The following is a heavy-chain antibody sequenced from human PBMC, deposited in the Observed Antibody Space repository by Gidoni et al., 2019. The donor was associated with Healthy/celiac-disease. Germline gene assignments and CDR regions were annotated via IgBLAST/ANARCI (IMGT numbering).Heavy chain of an antibody. CDR1: GFTFSSYG. CDR2: IWYDGSNK. J-gene: IGHJ6*03. D-gene: IGHD1-26*01. CDR3: ARDAVDTTLFYYMDV. Sequence: QVQLVESGGGVVQPGRSLRLSCAASGFTFSSYGMHWVRQAPGKGLEWVAVIWYDGSNKYYADSVKGRFTISRDNSKNTLYLQMNSLRAEDTAVYYCARDAVDTTLFYYMDVWGKGTTVTVSS. V-gene: IGHV3-33*01.